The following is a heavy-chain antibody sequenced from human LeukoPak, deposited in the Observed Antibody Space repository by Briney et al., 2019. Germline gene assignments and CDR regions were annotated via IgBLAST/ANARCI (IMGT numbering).Heavy chain of an antibody. J-gene: IGHJ3*02. V-gene: IGHV4-31*03. Sequence: SETLSLTCTVSGGSISSGGYYWSWIRQHPGKGLEWIGYIYYSGSTYYNPSLKSRVTISVDTSKNQFSLKLSSVTAADTAVYYCARERVNVLRYFDWYQAHDAFDIWGQGTMVTVSS. CDR3: ARERVNVLRYFDWYQAHDAFDI. CDR2: IYYSGST. D-gene: IGHD3-9*01. CDR1: GGSISSGGYY.